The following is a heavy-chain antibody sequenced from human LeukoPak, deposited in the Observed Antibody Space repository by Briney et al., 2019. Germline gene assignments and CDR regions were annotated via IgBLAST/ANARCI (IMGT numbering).Heavy chain of an antibody. CDR1: GFTFSSYA. J-gene: IGHJ4*02. V-gene: IGHV3-23*01. Sequence: GGSLRLSCAASGFTFSSYAMSWVRQAPGKGLEWVSAISGSGGSTYYADSVKGRFTISRDNSKNTLYLQMNSLRAEDTAVYYCAKDLVSPATGPPAPYFDYWGQGTLVTVSS. CDR2: ISGSGGST. D-gene: IGHD2-15*01. CDR3: AKDLVSPATGPPAPYFDY.